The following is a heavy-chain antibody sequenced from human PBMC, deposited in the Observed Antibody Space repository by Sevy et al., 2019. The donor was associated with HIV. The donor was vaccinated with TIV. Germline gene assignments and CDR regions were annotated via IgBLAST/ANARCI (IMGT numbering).Heavy chain of an antibody. CDR1: GYTFTSYG. Sequence: ASVKVSCKASGYTFTSYGISWVRQAPGQGLEWMGWISAYNGNTNYAQKLQGRVTMTTDTSTSTAYMELRGLRSDDTAVYYCAGAPYYYGSGSPLDYWGQGTLVTVSS. D-gene: IGHD3-10*01. CDR3: AGAPYYYGSGSPLDY. CDR2: ISAYNGNT. J-gene: IGHJ4*02. V-gene: IGHV1-18*01.